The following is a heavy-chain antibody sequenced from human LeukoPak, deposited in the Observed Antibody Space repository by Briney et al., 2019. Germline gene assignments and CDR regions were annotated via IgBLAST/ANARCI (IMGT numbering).Heavy chain of an antibody. CDR2: IIPIFGTA. J-gene: IGHJ3*02. CDR1: GGTFSSYA. D-gene: IGHD4-17*01. V-gene: IGHV1-69*13. Sequence: SVKVSCKASGGTFSSYAISWVRQAPGQGLEWMGGIIPIFGTANYAQKFQGRVTITADESTSTAYMELSSLRSEDTAVYYCARDGDSAYAFDIWGQGTMVTVSS. CDR3: ARDGDSAYAFDI.